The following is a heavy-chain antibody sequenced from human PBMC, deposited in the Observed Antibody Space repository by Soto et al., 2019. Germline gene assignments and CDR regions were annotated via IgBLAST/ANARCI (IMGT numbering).Heavy chain of an antibody. D-gene: IGHD3-22*01. J-gene: IGHJ4*02. CDR3: ARQDYYDSSGYREDLDY. CDR2: ISAYNGNT. CDR1: GYTFTSYG. Sequence: QVQLVQSGAEVKKPGASVKVSCKASGYTFTSYGISWVRQAPGQGLEWMGWISAYNGNTNYAQKLQGRVTMTTDTSTSTAYMELRSLRSDDTAVYYCARQDYYDSSGYREDLDYWGQGTLVTVSS. V-gene: IGHV1-18*01.